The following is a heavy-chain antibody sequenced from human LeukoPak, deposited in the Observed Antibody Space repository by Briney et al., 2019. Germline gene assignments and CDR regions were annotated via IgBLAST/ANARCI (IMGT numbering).Heavy chain of an antibody. CDR1: GYTFTSYG. J-gene: IGHJ4*02. D-gene: IGHD3-3*01. V-gene: IGHV1-18*01. Sequence: ASVKVSCKASGYTFTSYGISWVRQAPGQGLEWMGWISAYNSNTNYAQKLQGRVTMTTDTSTSTAYMELRSLRSDDTAVYYCGRYYDFWSGYSKYYFDYWGQGTLVTVSS. CDR2: ISAYNSNT. CDR3: GRYYDFWSGYSKYYFDY.